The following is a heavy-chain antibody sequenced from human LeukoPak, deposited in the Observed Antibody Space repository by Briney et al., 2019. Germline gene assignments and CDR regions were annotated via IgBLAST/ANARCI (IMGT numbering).Heavy chain of an antibody. CDR1: GASISSSGYY. V-gene: IGHV4-39*07. D-gene: IGHD2-2*01. Sequence: SETLSLTCTVSGASISSSGYYWGWIRQPPGKGLEWFGTIYYSGSTYYNPSLKSRVTISVDTSKNQFSLKLSSVTAADTAVYYCARDLEGRSTSCYGGCYYYYMDVWGKGTTVTVSS. CDR3: ARDLEGRSTSCYGGCYYYYMDV. J-gene: IGHJ6*03. CDR2: IYYSGST.